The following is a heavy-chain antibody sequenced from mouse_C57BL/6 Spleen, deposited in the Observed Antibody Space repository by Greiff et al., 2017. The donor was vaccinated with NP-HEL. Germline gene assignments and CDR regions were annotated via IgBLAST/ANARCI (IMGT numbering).Heavy chain of an antibody. Sequence: QVQLQQSGAELVRPGASVTLSCKASGYTFTDYEMHWVKQTPVHGLEWIGAIDPETGGTAYNQKFKGKAILTADKSSSTAYMELRSLTSEDSAVYYCTRSDDGYYDWGQGTTLTVSS. V-gene: IGHV1-15*01. CDR3: TRSDDGYYD. CDR2: IDPETGGT. CDR1: GYTFTDYE. J-gene: IGHJ2*01. D-gene: IGHD2-3*01.